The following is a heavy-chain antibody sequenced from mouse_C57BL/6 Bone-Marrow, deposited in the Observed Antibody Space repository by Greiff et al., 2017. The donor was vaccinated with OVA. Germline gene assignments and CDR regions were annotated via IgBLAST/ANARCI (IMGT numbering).Heavy chain of an antibody. Sequence: VQLQQSGAELVKPGASVKMSCKASGYTFTSYWITWVKQRPGQGLEWIGDIYPGSGSNNYNEKFKSKATLTVDTSSSTAYMQLSSLTSEDSAVYYCAVLHYYDSLWYFDVWGTGTTVTVSS. J-gene: IGHJ1*03. V-gene: IGHV1-55*01. CDR2: IYPGSGSN. D-gene: IGHD1-1*01. CDR3: AVLHYYDSLWYFDV. CDR1: GYTFTSYW.